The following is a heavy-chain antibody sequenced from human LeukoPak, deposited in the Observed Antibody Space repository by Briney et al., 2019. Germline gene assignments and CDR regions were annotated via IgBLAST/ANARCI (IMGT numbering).Heavy chain of an antibody. J-gene: IGHJ4*02. D-gene: IGHD3-10*01. V-gene: IGHV1-46*01. CDR1: GNTFTSYY. CDR3: ARDSPRVYYGSGSYYNALGY. CDR2: INPSGGST. Sequence: GASVKVSCKASGNTFTSYYMHWVRQAPGQGLEWMGIINPSGGSTSYAQKFQGRVTMTRDTSTSTVYMELSSLRSEDTTAYYCARDSPRVYYGSGSYYNALGYWGQGTLVTVSS.